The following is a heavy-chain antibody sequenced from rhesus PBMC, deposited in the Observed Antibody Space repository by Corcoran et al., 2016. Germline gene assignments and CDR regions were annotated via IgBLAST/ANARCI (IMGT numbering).Heavy chain of an antibody. J-gene: IGHJ4*01. D-gene: IGHD5-12*01. V-gene: IGHV3S16*01. CDR2: ISSSSMYI. CDR3: TKDTAFDY. CDR1: GFTFRSYG. Sequence: EVQLVESGGGLVQPGGSLRLSCAASGFTFRSYGMSWVRQDPGKGLEWVSAISSSSMYIYYADSVKGRFTISRDNAKNSLSLQMNSLRAEDTAVYYCTKDTAFDYWGQGVLVTVSS.